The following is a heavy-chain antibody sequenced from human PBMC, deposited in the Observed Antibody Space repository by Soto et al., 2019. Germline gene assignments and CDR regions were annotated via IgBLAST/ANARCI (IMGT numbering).Heavy chain of an antibody. D-gene: IGHD3-16*02. Sequence: SCAAAESNCGTAWSSGFGRAPGKGLEWVGRIKSKTDGGTTDYAAPVKGRFTISRDDSKNTLYLQMNSLKTEDTAVYYCATYDYIWGNYRYRWAYWGQGT. CDR3: ATYDYIWGNYRYRWAY. J-gene: IGHJ4*02. CDR2: IKSKTDGGTT. CDR1: ESNCGTAW. V-gene: IGHV3-15*01.